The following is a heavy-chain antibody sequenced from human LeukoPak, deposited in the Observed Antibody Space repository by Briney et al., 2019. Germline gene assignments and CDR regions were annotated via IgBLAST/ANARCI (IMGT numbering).Heavy chain of an antibody. V-gene: IGHV3-21*06. CDR3: AKERGGQDWYFDL. CDR2: ISSGGRYI. CDR1: VFPFSTYS. D-gene: IGHD3-10*01. Sequence: GVPLRLSCAASVFPFSTYSMNGVRQAPGKGLEWVSSISSGGRYIYYADSVKGRFTISRDNSKNTLYLQMNSLRAEDTAMYYCAKERGGQDWYFDLWGRGALVTVSS. J-gene: IGHJ2*01.